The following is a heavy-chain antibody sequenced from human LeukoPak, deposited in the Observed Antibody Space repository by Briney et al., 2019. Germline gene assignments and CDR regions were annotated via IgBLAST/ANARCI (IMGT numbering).Heavy chain of an antibody. CDR3: ATGFYGVHWFDP. CDR2: FDPEDGET. J-gene: IGHJ5*02. Sequence: ASVKVSCKVSGYTLTELSMHWVRQAPGKGLEWMGGFDPEDGETIYAQKFQGRVTMTEDTSTDTAYMELSSLRSEDTAVHYCATGFYGVHWFDPWGQGTLVTVSS. D-gene: IGHD4-17*01. V-gene: IGHV1-24*01. CDR1: GYTLTELS.